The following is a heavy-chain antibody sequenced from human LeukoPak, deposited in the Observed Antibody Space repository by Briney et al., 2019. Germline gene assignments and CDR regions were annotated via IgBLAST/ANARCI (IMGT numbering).Heavy chain of an antibody. D-gene: IGHD2-15*01. CDR1: GGTFSGYY. CDR3: AREDCSGGDCTSFDY. J-gene: IGHJ4*02. V-gene: IGHV4-34*01. Sequence: SETLSLTCAVYGGTFSGYYWSWIRQSPGKGLAWIGEINPGGSTNYNPSLQSRVIISVDTSKNQFSLKMDSVRAADTAVYYCAREDCSGGDCTSFDYWGQGTLVTVSS. CDR2: INPGGST.